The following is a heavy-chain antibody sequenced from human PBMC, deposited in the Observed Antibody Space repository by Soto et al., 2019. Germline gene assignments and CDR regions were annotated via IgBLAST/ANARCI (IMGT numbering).Heavy chain of an antibody. J-gene: IGHJ4*01. CDR3: ARAPRGNYGYPSYFDY. D-gene: IGHD3-10*01. CDR2: IIPILGIA. V-gene: IGHV1-69*02. CDR1: GGTFSSYT. Sequence: SVKVYCKASGGTFSSYTISWVRQAPGQGLEWMGRIIPILGIANYAQKFQGRVTVTADKSTSTAYMELSSLRSEDTAVYYCARAPRGNYGYPSYFDYWG.